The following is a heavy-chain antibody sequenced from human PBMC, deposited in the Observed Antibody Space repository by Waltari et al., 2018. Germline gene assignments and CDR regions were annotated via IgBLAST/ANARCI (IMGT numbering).Heavy chain of an antibody. D-gene: IGHD5-18*01. Sequence: QVQLQQWGAGLLKPSETLSLTCAVYGGSFSGYYWSWIRQPPGKGLGWIGEINHSGSTNYNPSLKSRVTISVDTSKNQFSLKLSSVTAADTAVYYCARGRGYSYGSMSSVYYYYYGMDVWGQGTTVTVSS. CDR2: INHSGST. J-gene: IGHJ6*02. CDR3: ARGRGYSYGSMSSVYYYYYGMDV. CDR1: GGSFSGYY. V-gene: IGHV4-34*01.